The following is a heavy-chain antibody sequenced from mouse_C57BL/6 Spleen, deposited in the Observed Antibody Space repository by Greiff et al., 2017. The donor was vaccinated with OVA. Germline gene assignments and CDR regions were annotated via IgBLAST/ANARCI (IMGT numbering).Heavy chain of an antibody. CDR1: GYTFTSYW. CDR3: ARANSYAMDY. D-gene: IGHD4-1*02. V-gene: IGHV1-52*01. Sequence: QVQLQQPGAELVRPGSSVKLSCKASGYTFTSYWMHWVKQRPIQGLEWIGNIDPSDSETHYNQKFKDKATLTVAKSSSTAYMQLSSLTSEDSAVYYCARANSYAMDYWGQGTSVTVSS. J-gene: IGHJ4*01. CDR2: IDPSDSET.